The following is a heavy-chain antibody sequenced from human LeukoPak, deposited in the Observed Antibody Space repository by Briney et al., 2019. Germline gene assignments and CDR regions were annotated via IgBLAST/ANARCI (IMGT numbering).Heavy chain of an antibody. Sequence: PSETLSLTCAVYGGSFSGYYWSWIRQPPGKGLEWIGEINHSGSTNYNPSLKSRVTISVDTSKNQFSLKLSSVTAADTAVYYCARITGYCSSTSCYVGYYYYYYMDVWGKGTTVTISS. D-gene: IGHD2-2*03. CDR3: ARITGYCSSTSCYVGYYYYYYMDV. V-gene: IGHV4-34*01. J-gene: IGHJ6*03. CDR1: GGSFSGYY. CDR2: INHSGST.